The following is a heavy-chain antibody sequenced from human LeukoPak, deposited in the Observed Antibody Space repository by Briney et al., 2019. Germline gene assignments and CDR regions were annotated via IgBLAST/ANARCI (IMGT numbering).Heavy chain of an antibody. V-gene: IGHV3-48*04. CDR1: GFTFSSYS. Sequence: GGSLRLSCAASGFTFSSYSMNWVRQAPGKGLEGVSYISSSSSTIYYAASVKGRFTISRDNAKNSLYLQMNSLRAEDTAVYYCARVPAAIMYYYYMDVWGKGTTVTVSS. J-gene: IGHJ6*03. CDR2: ISSSSSTI. CDR3: ARVPAAIMYYYYMDV. D-gene: IGHD2-2*01.